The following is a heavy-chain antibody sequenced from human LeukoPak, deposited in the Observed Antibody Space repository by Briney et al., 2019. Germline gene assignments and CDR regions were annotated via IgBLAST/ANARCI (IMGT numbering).Heavy chain of an antibody. D-gene: IGHD3-10*01. Sequence: RPSETLSLTCTVSGGSFTTYYWSWIRQPAGTGLEWIGHIDSSGTTNYNPSLKSRVTMSTDPSKNQFSLKLSSVTAADTAIYYCARDAKYYYGSRTFFFYEHWGQGTLLTVSS. V-gene: IGHV4-4*07. CDR3: ARDAKYYYGSRTFFFYEH. CDR2: IDSSGTT. CDR1: GGSFTTYY. J-gene: IGHJ4*02.